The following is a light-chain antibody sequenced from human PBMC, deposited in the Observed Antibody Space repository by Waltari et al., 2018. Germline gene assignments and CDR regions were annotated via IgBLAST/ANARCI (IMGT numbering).Light chain of an antibody. CDR3: QSADTDFANHVL. CDR2: KDT. CDR1: TLPRLY. Sequence: SYDLTQLPSLSVSPGQTARITCSDKTLPRLYSYWYQQKPGKAPLLLIYKDTQRASGFPERFSCSTSGTTVTLTISGVQAEDAADYYCQSADTDFANHVLFGGGTQLTVL. J-gene: IGLJ2*01. V-gene: IGLV3-25*03.